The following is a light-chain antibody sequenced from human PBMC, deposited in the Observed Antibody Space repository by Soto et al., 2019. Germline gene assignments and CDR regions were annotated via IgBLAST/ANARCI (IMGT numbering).Light chain of an antibody. CDR2: DAS. CDR3: HQRSKWPLT. V-gene: IGKV3-11*01. Sequence: EIVLTQSPATLPLSPGERATLSCRASQSVRTYLAWYQQKPGQAPRLLIYDASNRVTDITDRFSVSGSGTDFTLTISSLDPEDFAVYDCHQRSKWPLTFGGGTKVEIK. CDR1: QSVRTY. J-gene: IGKJ4*01.